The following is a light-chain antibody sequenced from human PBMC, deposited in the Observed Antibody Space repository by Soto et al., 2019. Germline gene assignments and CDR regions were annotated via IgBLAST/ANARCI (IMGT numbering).Light chain of an antibody. V-gene: IGKV3-20*01. CDR1: QSVSSN. CDR2: RAS. CDR3: QQYGTSEII. Sequence: EIVMTQSPDTLSVSPCERATLSFRASQSVSSNLAWYQQKPGQAPRLLIFRASNKATGIPDRFSGSGSGTDFTLTISRLETEDFAVFYCQQYGTSEIIFGQGTRLEIK. J-gene: IGKJ5*01.